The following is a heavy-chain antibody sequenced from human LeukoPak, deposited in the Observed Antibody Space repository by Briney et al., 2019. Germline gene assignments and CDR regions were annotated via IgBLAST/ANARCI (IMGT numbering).Heavy chain of an antibody. CDR2: IYSAGST. V-gene: IGHV3-53*01. J-gene: IGHJ4*02. CDR1: EFTVNNNY. CDR3: AGGLRSGLIDY. Sequence: PGGSLRLSCAAPEFTVNNNYMSWVRQAPGKGLEWVSTIYSAGSTNYADSVKGRFTISRDNSKNAMYLQMNSLRAEDTAVYYCAGGLRSGLIDYWGQGTLVTVSS. D-gene: IGHD4-17*01.